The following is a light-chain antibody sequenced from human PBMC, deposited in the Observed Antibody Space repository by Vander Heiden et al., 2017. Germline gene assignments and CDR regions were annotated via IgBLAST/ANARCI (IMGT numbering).Light chain of an antibody. CDR1: QSVSGY. J-gene: IGKJ4*01. CDR2: DAS. CDR3: HQRSNWPLT. V-gene: IGKV3-11*01. Sequence: ELVLTQSPATLSLSPGERATLACRASQSVSGYLAWYQQKPGQAPRLLIYDASNTATGIPARFSGSGSGTDFTLTISSLEPEDFAVYYCHQRSNWPLTFGGGTKVEIK.